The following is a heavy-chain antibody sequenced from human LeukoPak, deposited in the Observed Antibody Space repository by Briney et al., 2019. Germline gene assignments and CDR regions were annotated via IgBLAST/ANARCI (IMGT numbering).Heavy chain of an antibody. V-gene: IGHV1-18*01. CDR2: ISAYNGNT. CDR3: ARATVDAFDI. CDR1: GYSFTDYG. Sequence: GASVKVSCKASGYSFTDYGISWVRQAPGQGLEWMGWISAYNGNTKYAQILQGRVTMTTDTSTSTAYMDLRSLRSDDTAVYYCARATVDAFDIWGQGTMVTVSS. J-gene: IGHJ3*02.